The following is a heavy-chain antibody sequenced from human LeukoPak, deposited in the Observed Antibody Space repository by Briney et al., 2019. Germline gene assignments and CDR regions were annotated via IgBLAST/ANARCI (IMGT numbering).Heavy chain of an antibody. CDR2: IKSKTDGGTT. J-gene: IGHJ4*02. Sequence: GSLRLSCAASGFTFSNAWMSWVRQAPGKGLEWVGRIKSKTDGGTTDYAAPVKGRFTISRDDSKNTLYLQMNSLKTVDTAVYYCTTSSYYYDSSGYLGFDYWGQGTLVTVSS. D-gene: IGHD3-22*01. V-gene: IGHV3-15*01. CDR3: TTSSYYYDSSGYLGFDY. CDR1: GFTFSNAW.